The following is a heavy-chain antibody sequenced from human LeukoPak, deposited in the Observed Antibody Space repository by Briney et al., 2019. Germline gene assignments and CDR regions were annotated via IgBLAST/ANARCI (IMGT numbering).Heavy chain of an antibody. CDR2: IYSGGST. CDR3: ARDREWGAVYFDY. Sequence: GGSLRLSCAASGFIVSSNYMSWVRQAPGKGLEWVSVIYSGGSTYYADSVKGRFTISRDNSKNTLYLQMNSLRAEDTAVYYCARDREWGAVYFDYWGQGTLVTVSS. J-gene: IGHJ4*02. V-gene: IGHV3-53*01. D-gene: IGHD3-3*01. CDR1: GFIVSSNY.